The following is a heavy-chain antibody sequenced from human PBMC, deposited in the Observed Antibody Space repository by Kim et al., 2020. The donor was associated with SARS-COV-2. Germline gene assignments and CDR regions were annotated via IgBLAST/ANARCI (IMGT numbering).Heavy chain of an antibody. V-gene: IGHV4-39*07. J-gene: IGHJ4*02. D-gene: IGHD3-16*01. CDR1: GDSISSSSYY. CDR3: ARDRFSSTSSQGEFDY. Sequence: SETLSLTCTVSGDSISSSSYYWGWIRQPPGKGLEWIGSIYYSGSTYFNPSLKSRVTISVDTSKNQFSLRLSSVTAADTAVYYCARDRFSSTSSQGEFDYWGRGTLVTVSS. CDR2: IYYSGST.